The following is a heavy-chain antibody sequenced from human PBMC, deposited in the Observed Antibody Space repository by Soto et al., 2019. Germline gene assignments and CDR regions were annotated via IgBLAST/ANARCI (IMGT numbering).Heavy chain of an antibody. D-gene: IGHD4-4*01. CDR3: SSRVVTTSFDY. J-gene: IGHJ4*02. V-gene: IGHV3-72*01. CDR1: GFIFSDHY. CDR2: SRNKAKSLTT. Sequence: EVQLVESGGGLAQPGGSLRLSCAASGFIFSDHYMDWVRQAPGKGLEWVGRSRNKAKSLTTEYAASVKGRFTISRDDSKSSVYLQMDSLKSEDTAVYYCSSRVVTTSFDYWGQGTLVTVSS.